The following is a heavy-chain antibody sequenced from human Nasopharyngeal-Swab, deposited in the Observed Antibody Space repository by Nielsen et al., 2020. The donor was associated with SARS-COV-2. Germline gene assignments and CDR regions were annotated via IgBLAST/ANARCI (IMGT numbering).Heavy chain of an antibody. CDR1: GFTFSGPA. V-gene: IGHV3-73*01. CDR2: IRSKANSYAT. J-gene: IGHJ4*02. D-gene: IGHD2-2*01. CDR3: TRRSGYCSSTSCRGGDY. Sequence: GGSLRLSCAASGFTFSGPAMHWVRQASGKGLEWVGRIRSKANSYATAYAASVKGRFTISRDDSKNTAYLQMNSLKTEDTAVYYCTRRSGYCSSTSCRGGDYWGQGTPVTVSS.